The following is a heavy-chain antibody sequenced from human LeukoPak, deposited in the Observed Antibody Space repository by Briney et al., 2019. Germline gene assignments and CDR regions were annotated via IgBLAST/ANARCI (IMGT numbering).Heavy chain of an antibody. CDR1: GFTFSSYE. V-gene: IGHV3-48*03. J-gene: IGHJ4*02. CDR3: ARGPSSPLTH. D-gene: IGHD6-6*01. Sequence: GGSLRLSCAASGFTFSSYEMNWVHQAPGKGLEWVSYISSSGSTIYYADSVKGRFTISRDNAKNSLYLQMDSLRAEDTAVYYCARGPSSPLTHWGQGTLVTVSS. CDR2: ISSSGSTI.